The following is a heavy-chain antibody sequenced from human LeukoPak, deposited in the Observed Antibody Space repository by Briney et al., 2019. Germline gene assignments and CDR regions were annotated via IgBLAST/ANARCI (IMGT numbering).Heavy chain of an antibody. D-gene: IGHD3-22*01. CDR2: IYPGDSDT. Sequence: GESLKISCKGSGYSFTSYWIGWVRQMPGKGLEWMGIIYPGDSDTRYSPSFQGQVTISADKSTSTAYLQWSSLKASDTAMYYCASGGYYDSSGYYSRRYCFDYWGQGTLVTVSS. CDR3: ASGGYYDSSGYYSRRYCFDY. CDR1: GYSFTSYW. J-gene: IGHJ4*02. V-gene: IGHV5-51*01.